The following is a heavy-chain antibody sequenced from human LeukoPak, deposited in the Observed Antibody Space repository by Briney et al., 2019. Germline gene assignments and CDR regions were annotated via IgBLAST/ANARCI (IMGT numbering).Heavy chain of an antibody. CDR3: ARAPSEWLRVDNWFDP. Sequence: SVKVSCKASGGTFSSYAISWVRQAPGQGLEWMGGIIPIFGTANYAQKFQGRVTITADESTSTAYLELSSLRSEDTAVYYCARAPSEWLRVDNWFDPWGQGTLVTVSS. D-gene: IGHD5-12*01. CDR1: GGTFSSYA. V-gene: IGHV1-69*13. CDR2: IIPIFGTA. J-gene: IGHJ5*02.